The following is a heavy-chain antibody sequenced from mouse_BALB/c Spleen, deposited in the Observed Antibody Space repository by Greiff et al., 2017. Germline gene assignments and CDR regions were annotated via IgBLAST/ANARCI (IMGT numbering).Heavy chain of an antibody. D-gene: IGHD2-3*01. CDR2: IYPGDGDT. Sequence: QVQLQQSGAELVRPGSSVKISCKASGYAFSSYWMNWVKQRPGQGLEWIGQIYPGDGDTNYNGKFKGKATMTADKSSSTAYMQLSSLTSEDSAVYYCARDGYYETHGFAYWGQGTLVTVSA. CDR3: ARDGYYETHGFAY. V-gene: IGHV1-80*01. J-gene: IGHJ3*01. CDR1: GYAFSSYW.